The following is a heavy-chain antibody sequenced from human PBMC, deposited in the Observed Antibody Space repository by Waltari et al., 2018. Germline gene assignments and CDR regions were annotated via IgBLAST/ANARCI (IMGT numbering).Heavy chain of an antibody. Sequence: QVQLVQSGAGVQKPGASVKVSCKASGYTFTTSGISWVRQAPGQGLEWMGWISAYNGNTNYAQKLQGRVTMTTDTSTSTAYMELRSLRSDDTAVYYCARDPRWLQHQYFDYWGQGTLVTVSS. J-gene: IGHJ4*02. V-gene: IGHV1-18*01. CDR3: ARDPRWLQHQYFDY. CDR1: GYTFTTSG. D-gene: IGHD5-12*01. CDR2: ISAYNGNT.